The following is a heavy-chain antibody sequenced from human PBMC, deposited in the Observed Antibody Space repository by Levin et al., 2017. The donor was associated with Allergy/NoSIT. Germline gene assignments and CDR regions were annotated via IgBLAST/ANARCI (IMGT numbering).Heavy chain of an antibody. CDR3: AKEYSRVTNDAFDI. V-gene: IGHV3-9*01. Sequence: LSLTCAASGFTFDDYAMHWVRQAPGKGLEWVSGISWNSGSIGYADSVKGRFTISRDNAKNSLYLQMNSLRAEDTALYYCAKEYSRVTNDAFDIWGQGTMVTVSS. J-gene: IGHJ3*02. D-gene: IGHD5-18*01. CDR2: ISWNSGSI. CDR1: GFTFDDYA.